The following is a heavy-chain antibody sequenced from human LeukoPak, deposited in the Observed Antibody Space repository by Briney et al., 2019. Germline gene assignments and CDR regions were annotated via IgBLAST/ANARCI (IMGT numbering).Heavy chain of an antibody. CDR3: AKEPTYSSTWYGIDY. V-gene: IGHV3-23*01. CDR2: ISGSGDST. Sequence: GGSLRLSCAASGFTFSRYAMSWVRQAPGKGLEWVSAISGSGDSTFYADSVKGQFTISRDISKNTLYLQMNSLRAEDTAVYYCAKEPTYSSTWYGIDYWGQGTLVTVSS. J-gene: IGHJ4*02. CDR1: GFTFSRYA. D-gene: IGHD6-13*01.